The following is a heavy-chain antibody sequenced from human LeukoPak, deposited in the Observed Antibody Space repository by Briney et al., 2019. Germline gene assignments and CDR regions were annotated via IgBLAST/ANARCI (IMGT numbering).Heavy chain of an antibody. V-gene: IGHV4-31*03. CDR3: ARDGDILTGYHE. CDR2: IYYSGST. J-gene: IGHJ4*02. CDR1: GGSISSGGYY. Sequence: SETLSLTCTVSGGSISSGGYYWSWIRQHPGKGLEWIGYIYYSGSTYYNPSLKSRVTISVDTSKNQFSLKLSSVTAADTAVYYCARDGDILTGYHEWGQGILVTVSS. D-gene: IGHD3-9*01.